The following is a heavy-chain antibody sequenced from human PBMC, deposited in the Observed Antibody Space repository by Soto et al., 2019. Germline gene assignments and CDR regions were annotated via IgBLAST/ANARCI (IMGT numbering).Heavy chain of an antibody. J-gene: IGHJ6*03. CDR1: GFTFSSYA. CDR2: ISGSGGST. D-gene: IGHD3-10*01. V-gene: IGHV3-23*01. Sequence: GGSLRLSCAASGFTFSSYAMSWVRQAPGKGLEWVSAISGSGGSTYYADSVKGRFTISRDNSKNTLYLQMNSLRAEDTAVYYCAARKWFGELFLYYYYMDVWGKGTTVTVSS. CDR3: AARKWFGELFLYYYYMDV.